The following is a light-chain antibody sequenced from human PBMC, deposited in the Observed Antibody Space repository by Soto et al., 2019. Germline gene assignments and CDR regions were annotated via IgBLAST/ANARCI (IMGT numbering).Light chain of an antibody. J-gene: IGKJ4*01. V-gene: IGKV3-15*01. CDR3: QQYSQWPLT. CDR1: QSVTSN. Sequence: PATLSLSPGERATLSCRASQSVTSNLAWYQQKPGQAPRLLMYGVSTRATGIPARFGGSGSATEFTLTISSLQSEDFAVYYCQQYSQWPLTFGGGTKVDIK. CDR2: GVS.